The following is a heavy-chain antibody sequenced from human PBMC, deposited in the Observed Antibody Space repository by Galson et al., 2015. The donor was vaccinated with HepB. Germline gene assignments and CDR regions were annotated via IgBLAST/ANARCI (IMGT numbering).Heavy chain of an antibody. CDR2: IFWDDDK. CDR1: GFSLNTPGMG. CDR3: AHYTSSSQSYYLDS. V-gene: IGHV2-5*02. Sequence: PALVKPTQTLSLTCSFSGFSLNTPGMGVGWIRQPPGKALKWLALIFWDDDKRYNSSLKTRLTITKDTSRNQVVLTLTNMDPLDTATYCCAHYTSSSQSYYLDSWGHRTLVTVSS. D-gene: IGHD6-6*01. J-gene: IGHJ4*01.